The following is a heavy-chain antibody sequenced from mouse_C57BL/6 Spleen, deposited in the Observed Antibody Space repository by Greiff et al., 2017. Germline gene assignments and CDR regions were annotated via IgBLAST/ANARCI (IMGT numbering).Heavy chain of an antibody. J-gene: IGHJ2*01. CDR2: IYPGDGDT. V-gene: IGHV1-82*01. CDR1: GYAFSSSW. CDR3: ARWDGNYDFDY. D-gene: IGHD2-1*01. Sequence: VQLQESGPELVKPGASVKISCKASGYAFSSSWMNWVKQRPGKGLEWLGRIYPGDGDTNYNGKFKGKATLTADKSSSTAYMQLSSLTSEDSAVYFCARWDGNYDFDYWGQGTTLTVSS.